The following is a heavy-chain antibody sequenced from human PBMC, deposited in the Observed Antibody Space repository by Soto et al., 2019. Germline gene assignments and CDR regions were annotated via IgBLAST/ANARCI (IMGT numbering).Heavy chain of an antibody. Sequence: GGSLRLSCSVSGFIFSSYAMHWVRQAPGKGLEYVSSISSNGGSTYYAHSVKGRFTISRDNSKNMLYLQMNSLRAEDTAVYYCVKDRAIDYWGQGTLVTVSS. J-gene: IGHJ4*02. CDR2: ISSNGGST. D-gene: IGHD3-10*01. V-gene: IGHV3-64D*06. CDR3: VKDRAIDY. CDR1: GFIFSSYA.